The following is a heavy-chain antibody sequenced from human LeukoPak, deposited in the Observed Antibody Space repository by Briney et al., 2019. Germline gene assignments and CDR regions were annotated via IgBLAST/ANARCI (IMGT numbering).Heavy chain of an antibody. J-gene: IGHJ4*02. Sequence: SETLSLTCTVSGGSISSGGYYWSWIRQHPGKGLEWIGYIYYSGSTYYNPSPKSRVTISVDTSKNQFSLKLSSVTAADTAVYYCARDQSAGTFDYWGQGTLVTVSS. CDR1: GGSISSGGYY. D-gene: IGHD1-1*01. CDR2: IYYSGST. V-gene: IGHV4-31*03. CDR3: ARDQSAGTFDY.